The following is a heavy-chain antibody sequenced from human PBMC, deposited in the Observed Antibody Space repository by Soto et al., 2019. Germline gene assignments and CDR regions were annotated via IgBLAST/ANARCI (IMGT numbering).Heavy chain of an antibody. CDR2: IIPILGIA. V-gene: IGHV1-69*02. CDR1: GGTFSSYT. D-gene: IGHD3-10*01. CDR3: ARASGSELADFDY. J-gene: IGHJ4*02. Sequence: ASVKVSCKASGGTFSSYTISWVRQAPGQGLEWMGRIIPILGIANYAQKFQGRVTITADKSTSTAYMELSSLRSEDTAVYYCARASGSELADFDYWGQGTLVTVSS.